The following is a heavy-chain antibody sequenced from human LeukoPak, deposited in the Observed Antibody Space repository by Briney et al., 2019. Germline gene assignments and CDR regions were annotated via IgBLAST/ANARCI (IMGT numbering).Heavy chain of an antibody. CDR1: GGTFSSYA. D-gene: IGHD2-2*01. CDR2: IIPIFGTA. Sequence: GASVKVSCKASGGTFSSYAISWVRQAPGQRLEWMGRIIPIFGTANYAQKFQGRVTITTDESTSTAYMELSSLRSEDTAVYYCASGDCSSTSCHAIGYFSYYYYMDVWGKGTTVTVSS. J-gene: IGHJ6*03. CDR3: ASGDCSSTSCHAIGYFSYYYYMDV. V-gene: IGHV1-69*05.